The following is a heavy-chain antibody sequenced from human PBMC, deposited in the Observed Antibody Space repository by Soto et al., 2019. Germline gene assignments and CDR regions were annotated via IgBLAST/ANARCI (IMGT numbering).Heavy chain of an antibody. CDR1: GFTFSSYA. D-gene: IGHD3-3*01. J-gene: IGHJ6*02. V-gene: IGHV3-30-3*01. CDR3: ARPLDDYDFWSGSRDYYYYGMDV. CDR2: ISYDGSNK. Sequence: PGGSLRLSCAASGFTFSSYAMHWVRQAPGKGLEWVAVISYDGSNKYYADSVKGRFTISRDNSKNTLYLQMNSLRAEDTAVYYCARPLDDYDFWSGSRDYYYYGMDVWGQGTTVTVS.